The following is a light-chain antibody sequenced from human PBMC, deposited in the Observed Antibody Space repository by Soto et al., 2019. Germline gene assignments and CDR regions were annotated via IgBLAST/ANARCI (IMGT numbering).Light chain of an antibody. J-gene: IGKJ2*01. V-gene: IGKV1-27*01. CDR2: DAS. Sequence: QMTQSPSSLSASVGDRVTITCRASQGICKYLAWYQQKPGKVPKLLIYDASTLQSGVPSRFSGSGSGTDFTLTISSLQPEDVATYYCQKYNRAPYTFGQGTKLEIK. CDR1: QGICKY. CDR3: QKYNRAPYT.